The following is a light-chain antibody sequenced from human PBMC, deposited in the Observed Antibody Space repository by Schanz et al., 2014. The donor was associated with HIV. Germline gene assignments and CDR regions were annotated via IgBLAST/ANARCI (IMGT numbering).Light chain of an antibody. J-gene: IGLJ3*02. CDR3: FSYAGPSGLDWV. CDR2: DVS. Sequence: QFALTQPASVSGSPGQSISISCAGTSSDVGGDNFVSWYQQHPGKAPKLMILDVSQRPSGVPDRLSGSKSGNTASLTISGRQAEDEADYYWFSYAGPSGLDWVFGGGTKLPVL. V-gene: IGLV2-14*03. CDR1: SSDVGGDNF.